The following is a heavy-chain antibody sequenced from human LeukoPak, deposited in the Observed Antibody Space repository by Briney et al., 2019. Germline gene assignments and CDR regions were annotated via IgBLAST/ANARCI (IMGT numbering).Heavy chain of an antibody. D-gene: IGHD3-3*01. CDR3: ARGPFSANYDFWSGYYYY. CDR2: INHSGST. CDR1: GGSFSGYY. J-gene: IGHJ4*02. Sequence: SEALSLTCAVYGGSFSGYYWSWIRQPPGKGLEWIGEINHSGSTNYNPSLKSRVTISVDTSKNQFSLKLSSVTAADTAVYYCARGPFSANYDFWSGYYYYWGQGTLVTVSS. V-gene: IGHV4-34*01.